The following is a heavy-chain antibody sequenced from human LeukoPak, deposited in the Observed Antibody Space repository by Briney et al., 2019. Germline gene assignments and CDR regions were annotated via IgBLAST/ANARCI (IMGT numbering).Heavy chain of an antibody. J-gene: IGHJ5*02. CDR3: ARVSIYGLGDAQLADP. CDR2: ISLNNGNT. Sequence: ASVKVSCKASGGTFSSYAISWVRQAPGQGLEWMGWISLNNGNTDYGQKFQGRVTMTTDTSTGTAYMELRSLRYNDTAVYYCARVSIYGLGDAQLADPWGQGTLVTVSS. D-gene: IGHD3-10*01. CDR1: GGTFSSYA. V-gene: IGHV1-18*01.